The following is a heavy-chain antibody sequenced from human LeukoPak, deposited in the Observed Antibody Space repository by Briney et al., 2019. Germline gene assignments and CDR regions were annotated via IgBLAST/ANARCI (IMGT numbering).Heavy chain of an antibody. CDR1: GGSFSGYY. V-gene: IGHV4-34*01. J-gene: IGHJ3*02. D-gene: IGHD5-18*01. CDR3: ARRDVDTAMPTAFDI. Sequence: SETLSLTCAVYGGSFSGYYWSWIRQPPGKGLEWIGEINHSGSTNYNPSLTSRVTISVDTSKNQFSLKLSSVTAADTAVYYCARRDVDTAMPTAFDIWGQGTMVTVSS. CDR2: INHSGST.